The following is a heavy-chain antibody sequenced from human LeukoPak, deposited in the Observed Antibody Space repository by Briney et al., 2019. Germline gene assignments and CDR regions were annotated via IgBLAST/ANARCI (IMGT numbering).Heavy chain of an antibody. Sequence: PGGSLRLSCAASGFTFSSYAMSWVRQAPGKGLEWVSAISGSGGSTYYADSVKGRFTISRDNSKNTLYLQMNSLRAEDTAVYYRAKLPVAAAWRGDWNFDYWGQGTLVTVSS. CDR2: ISGSGGST. D-gene: IGHD6-13*01. V-gene: IGHV3-23*01. CDR1: GFTFSSYA. J-gene: IGHJ4*02. CDR3: AKLPVAAAWRGDWNFDY.